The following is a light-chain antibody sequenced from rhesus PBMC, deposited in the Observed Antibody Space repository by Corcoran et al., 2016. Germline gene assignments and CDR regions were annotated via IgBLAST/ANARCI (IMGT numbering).Light chain of an antibody. Sequence: DIQMTQSPSSLSASVEDTVTITCRASQSVNNWLAWYQQKPGKAPKLLIYRASVLQTGVPSRFSGSGSGTDFSLTISSLQSEDVATYYCQQYSSSPPWTFGQGTKVVIK. CDR2: RAS. V-gene: IGKV1-22*01. CDR3: QQYSSSPPWT. J-gene: IGKJ1*01. CDR1: QSVNNW.